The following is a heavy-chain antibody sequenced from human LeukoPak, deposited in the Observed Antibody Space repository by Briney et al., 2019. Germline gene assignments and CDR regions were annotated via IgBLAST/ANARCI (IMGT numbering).Heavy chain of an antibody. CDR3: ARGGAMIVVVIYFDY. J-gene: IGHJ4*02. D-gene: IGHD3-22*01. Sequence: SETLSLTCTVSGGSISSSSYYWGWIRQPPGKGLEWIGSIYYSGSTYYNPSLKSRVTISVDTSKNQFSLKLSSVTAADTAVYYCARGGAMIVVVIYFDYWGQGTLVTVSS. CDR1: GGSISSSSYY. CDR2: IYYSGST. V-gene: IGHV4-39*07.